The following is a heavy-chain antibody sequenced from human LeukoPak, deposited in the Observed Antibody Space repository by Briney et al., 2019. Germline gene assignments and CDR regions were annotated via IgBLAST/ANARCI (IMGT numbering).Heavy chain of an antibody. V-gene: IGHV3-21*01. Sequence: GGSLRLSCAASGFTFSSYSMNWVRQAPGKGLEWVSSISSSSSYIYYADSVKGRFTISRDNAKNSLYLQMNSLRAEDTAVYYCARAVRATEWFDPWGQGTLVTVSS. J-gene: IGHJ5*02. CDR3: ARAVRATEWFDP. CDR2: ISSSSSYI. CDR1: GFTFSSYS. D-gene: IGHD1-26*01.